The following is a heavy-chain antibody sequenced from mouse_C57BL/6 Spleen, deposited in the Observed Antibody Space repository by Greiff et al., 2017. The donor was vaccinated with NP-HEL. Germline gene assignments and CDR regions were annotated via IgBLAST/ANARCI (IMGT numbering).Heavy chain of an antibody. CDR1: GFTFSSYA. CDR3: TRYDYYGSSYWYFDV. J-gene: IGHJ1*03. Sequence: EVQGVESGEGLVKPGGSLKLSCAASGFTFSSYAMSWVRQTPEKRLEWVAYISSGGDYIYYAATVKGRFTISRDNARNTLYLQMSSLKSEDTAMYYCTRYDYYGSSYWYFDVWGTGTTVTVSS. CDR2: ISSGGDYI. D-gene: IGHD1-1*01. V-gene: IGHV5-9-1*02.